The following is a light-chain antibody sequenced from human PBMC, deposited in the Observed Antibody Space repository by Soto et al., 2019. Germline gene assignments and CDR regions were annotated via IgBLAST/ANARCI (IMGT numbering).Light chain of an antibody. CDR3: QQLNSYPLT. V-gene: IGKV1-9*01. CDR2: AAS. Sequence: DIPFTPSPSVLCRSVGARVTITFPASQGISSYLAWYQQKPGKAPKLLIYAASTLQSGVPSRFSGSGSGTEFTLTISSLQPEDFATYYCQQLNSYPLTVGGGTKVDIK. J-gene: IGKJ4*01. CDR1: QGISSY.